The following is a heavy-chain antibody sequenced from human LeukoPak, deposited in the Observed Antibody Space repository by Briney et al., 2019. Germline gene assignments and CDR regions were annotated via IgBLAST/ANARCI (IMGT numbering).Heavy chain of an antibody. CDR1: GFTFSSYA. Sequence: GGSLRLSCAASGFTFSSYAMSWVRQAPGKGLEWVSAISGSGGSTYYADSVKGRFNISRDNSKNTLYLQMNSLRAEDTAVYYCAKNVLRYFDWLGPFDYWGQGTLVTVSS. CDR3: AKNVLRYFDWLGPFDY. CDR2: ISGSGGST. D-gene: IGHD3-9*01. V-gene: IGHV3-23*01. J-gene: IGHJ4*02.